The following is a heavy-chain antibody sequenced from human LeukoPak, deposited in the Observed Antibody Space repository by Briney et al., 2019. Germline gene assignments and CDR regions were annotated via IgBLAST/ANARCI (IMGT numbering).Heavy chain of an antibody. J-gene: IGHJ5*02. D-gene: IGHD3-22*01. CDR3: ARGNPANDSSGYYDNWFDP. CDR1: GGSISSYY. Sequence: SETLSLTCTVSGGSISSYYWSWIRQPPGKGLEWIGYIYSSGRTKYNPSLKSRLTISEDTSKNQFSLKLTSVTAADTAVYYCARGNPANDSSGYYDNWFDPWGQGTLVTVSS. V-gene: IGHV4-59*01. CDR2: IYSSGRT.